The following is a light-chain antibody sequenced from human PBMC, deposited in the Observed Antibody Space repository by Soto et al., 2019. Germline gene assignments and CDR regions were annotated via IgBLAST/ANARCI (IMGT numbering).Light chain of an antibody. CDR2: AAS. CDR3: QQSYTTPIT. Sequence: DIHMTQSPSSLSASVGDRVTITCRARQSISNYLNWYQQKPGKAPKLLIYAASSLQSGVPSRFSGSGSGTDFTLTISSLQPEDFATYFCQQSYTTPITFGQGTRLEIK. V-gene: IGKV1-39*01. J-gene: IGKJ5*01. CDR1: QSISNY.